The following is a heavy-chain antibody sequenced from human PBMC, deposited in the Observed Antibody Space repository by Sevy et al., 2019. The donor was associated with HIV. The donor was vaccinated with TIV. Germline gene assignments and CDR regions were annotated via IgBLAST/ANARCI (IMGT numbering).Heavy chain of an antibody. J-gene: IGHJ5*02. CDR3: ARERGYDFWSGYSGVNWFDP. CDR1: GFTFSSYW. D-gene: IGHD3-3*01. V-gene: IGHV3-74*01. CDR2: INSDGSST. Sequence: GSLRLSCAASGFTFSSYWMHWVRQAPGKGLVWVSRINSDGSSTSYADSVKGRFTISRDNAKNTLYLQMNSLRAEDTAVYYCARERGYDFWSGYSGVNWFDPWGQGTLVTVSS.